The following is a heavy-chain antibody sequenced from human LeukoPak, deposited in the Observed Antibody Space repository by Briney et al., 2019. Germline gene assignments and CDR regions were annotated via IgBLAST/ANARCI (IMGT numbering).Heavy chain of an antibody. V-gene: IGHV4-30-2*01. CDR3: ARGNGPMVQGVIIPNWFDP. CDR2: IYHSGST. CDR1: GGSISSGGYS. D-gene: IGHD3-10*01. Sequence: SQTLSLTCAVSGGSISSGGYSWSWIRQPPGKGLEWIGYIYHSGSTYYNPSLKSRVTISVDRSKNQFSLKLSSVTAADTAVYYCARGNGPMVQGVIIPNWFDPWGQGTLVTVSS. J-gene: IGHJ5*02.